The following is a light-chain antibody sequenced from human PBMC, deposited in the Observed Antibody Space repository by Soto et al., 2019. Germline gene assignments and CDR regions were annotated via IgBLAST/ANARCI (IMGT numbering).Light chain of an antibody. CDR3: QHYNSYSEA. Sequence: DIQMTRSPSTLSGSVGDRVTITCRASQTISSWLAWYQQKPGKPPKLLIYKASTLKSGVPSRFSGSGSGTEFTLTISSLQPDDFATYYCQHYNSYSEAFGQGTKVDIK. J-gene: IGKJ1*01. V-gene: IGKV1-5*03. CDR1: QTISSW. CDR2: KAS.